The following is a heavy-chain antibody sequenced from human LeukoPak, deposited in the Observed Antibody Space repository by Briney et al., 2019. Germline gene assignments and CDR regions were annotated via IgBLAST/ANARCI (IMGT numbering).Heavy chain of an antibody. V-gene: IGHV1-18*01. CDR3: ARAREDYDSSGYHFDY. D-gene: IGHD3-22*01. J-gene: IGHJ4*02. Sequence: ASVKVSCKASGYTFTSYAISWVRQAPGQGLEWMGWISAYNGNTNYAQKLQGRVTMTTDTSTSTAYMELRSLRSDDTAVYYCARAREDYDSSGYHFDYWGQGTLVTVSS. CDR1: GYTFTSYA. CDR2: ISAYNGNT.